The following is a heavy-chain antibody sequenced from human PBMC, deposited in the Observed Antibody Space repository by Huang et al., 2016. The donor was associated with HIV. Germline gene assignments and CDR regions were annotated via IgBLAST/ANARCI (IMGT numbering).Heavy chain of an antibody. CDR1: GGSINTGGYY. CDR2: IFYSGTT. Sequence: QVQVQESGPGLVKPSQTLSLTCTVSGGSINTGGYYWSWIRQPPGRGLGWIGNIFYSGTTYYNPSLKSRLDISINISTNQFSLKLTAVTAADTAVYYCVRGGSSVRYFDVWGRGTLVIVSS. V-gene: IGHV4-30-4*08. J-gene: IGHJ2*01. D-gene: IGHD2-15*01. CDR3: VRGGSSVRYFDV.